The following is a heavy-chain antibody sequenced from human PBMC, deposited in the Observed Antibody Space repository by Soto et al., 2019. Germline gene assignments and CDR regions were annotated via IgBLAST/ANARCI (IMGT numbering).Heavy chain of an antibody. CDR1: GFSLTSSGVR. Sequence: QITLKESGPTLVNSTPTLTLTCSFSGFSLTSSGVRVGWIRQPPGKALEWLAHIYWDDDKRYSPSLKSRLTITKDTSRNQVVLTMTNMDPVDTATFYCVHSSRYAAFDMWGLGTLVTVSS. CDR3: VHSSRYAAFDM. J-gene: IGHJ3*02. V-gene: IGHV2-5*02. CDR2: IYWDDDK. D-gene: IGHD3-9*01.